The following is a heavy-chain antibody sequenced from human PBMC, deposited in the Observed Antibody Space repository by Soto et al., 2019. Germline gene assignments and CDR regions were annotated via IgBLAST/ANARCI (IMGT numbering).Heavy chain of an antibody. CDR2: ISSSSSYI. Sequence: GGSLRLSCAASGFTFSSYSMNWVRQAPGKGLEWVSSISSSSSYIYYADSVKGRFTISRDNAKNSLYLQMNSLRAEDTAVYYCVVDIAAAGTWFDPWGQGTLVTVSS. J-gene: IGHJ5*02. CDR3: VVDIAAAGTWFDP. D-gene: IGHD6-13*01. V-gene: IGHV3-21*01. CDR1: GFTFSSYS.